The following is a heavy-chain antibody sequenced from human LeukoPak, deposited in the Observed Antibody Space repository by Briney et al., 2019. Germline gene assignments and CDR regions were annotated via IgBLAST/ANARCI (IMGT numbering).Heavy chain of an antibody. CDR2: IIPILGIA. J-gene: IGHJ4*02. V-gene: IGHV1-69*04. CDR1: GGTFSSYT. D-gene: IGHD1-26*01. Sequence: ASVKVSCKASGGTFSSYTISWVRQAPGQGLEWMGRIIPILGIANYAQKFQGRVTITADKSTSTACMELSSLRSEDTAVYYCARDTGAVGATIDYWGQGTLVTVSS. CDR3: ARDTGAVGATIDY.